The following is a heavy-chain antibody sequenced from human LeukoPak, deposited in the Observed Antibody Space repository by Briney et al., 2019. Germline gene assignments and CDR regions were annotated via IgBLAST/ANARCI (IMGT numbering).Heavy chain of an antibody. J-gene: IGHJ4*02. Sequence: PSETLSLTCTVSGGSISSGGHYWSWIRQHPGKGLEWIGYIYYSGSTYYNPSLKSRVTISVDTSKNQFSLKLSSVTAADTAVYYCARDFPLGSGTFSWGQGTLVTVSS. D-gene: IGHD3-10*01. V-gene: IGHV4-31*03. CDR3: ARDFPLGSGTFS. CDR2: IYYSGST. CDR1: GGSISSGGHY.